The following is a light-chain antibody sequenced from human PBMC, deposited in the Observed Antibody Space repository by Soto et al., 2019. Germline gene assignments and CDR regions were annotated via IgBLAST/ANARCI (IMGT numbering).Light chain of an antibody. CDR3: KKYNSAPQT. CDR2: AAS. CDR1: QGIIDY. V-gene: IGKV1-27*01. Sequence: DAQMTQSPSSLSASVGDRVTITCRASQGIIDYLAWYQHKPGKAPELLIYAASTLHSGVPSRFSGSGSGTDFTLTISSLQPEDVASYYCKKYNSAPQTFGPGTKVEIK. J-gene: IGKJ1*01.